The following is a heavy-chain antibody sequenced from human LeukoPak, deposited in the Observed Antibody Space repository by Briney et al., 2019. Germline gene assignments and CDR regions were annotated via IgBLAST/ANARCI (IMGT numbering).Heavy chain of an antibody. CDR2: ISGSGGST. CDR1: GFTFSSYA. V-gene: IGHV3-23*01. Sequence: GGSLRLCCAASGFTFSSYAMSWVRQAPGKGLEWVSAISGSGGSTYYADSVKGRFTISRDNSKNTLYLQMNSLRAEDTAVYYCAKDIYDSSGYYSGYWGQGTLVTVSS. D-gene: IGHD3-22*01. CDR3: AKDIYDSSGYYSGY. J-gene: IGHJ4*02.